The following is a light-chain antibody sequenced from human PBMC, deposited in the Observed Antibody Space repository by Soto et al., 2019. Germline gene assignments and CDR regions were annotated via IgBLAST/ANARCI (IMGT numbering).Light chain of an antibody. CDR3: QQYSNWPLT. CDR2: GAS. Sequence: EIVMTQSPATLSVSPGEGATLSCRASQSVSSNLAWYQQKPGQAPRLLIFGASTRATGIPARFSGSGCGAEFSLTISALQSEDFVIYYCQQYSNWPLTFGGGTKVGIK. J-gene: IGKJ4*01. CDR1: QSVSSN. V-gene: IGKV3-15*01.